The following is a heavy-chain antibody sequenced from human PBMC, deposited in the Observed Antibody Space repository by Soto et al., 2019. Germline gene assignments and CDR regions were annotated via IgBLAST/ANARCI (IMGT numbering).Heavy chain of an antibody. CDR1: GFTFSSYA. CDR2: NGASGVTT. D-gene: IGHD6-6*01. J-gene: IGHJ4*02. CDR3: ARGGGSSSARY. V-gene: IGHV3-23*01. Sequence: EVQLLESGGGLVQPGGSLRLSCAAPGFTFSSYAMSWVRQAPGSGLEWVSTNGASGVTTYYAGSVKGRFTISRDISKNMLYLQMDSLGAKDTAVYYCARGGGSSSARYWGQGTLVTVSS.